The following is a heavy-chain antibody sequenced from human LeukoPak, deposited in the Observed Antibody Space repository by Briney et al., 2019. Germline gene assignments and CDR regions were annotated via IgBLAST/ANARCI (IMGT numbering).Heavy chain of an antibody. CDR3: ARGGIAAAGKPFDY. Sequence: SGTLSLTCTVSGGSISSGSYYWSWIRQPAGKGLEWIGRIYTSGSTNYNPSLKSRVTISVDTSKNQFSLKLSSVTAADTAVYYCARGGIAAAGKPFDYWGQGTLVTVSS. V-gene: IGHV4-61*02. J-gene: IGHJ4*02. CDR1: GGSISSGSYY. D-gene: IGHD6-13*01. CDR2: IYTSGST.